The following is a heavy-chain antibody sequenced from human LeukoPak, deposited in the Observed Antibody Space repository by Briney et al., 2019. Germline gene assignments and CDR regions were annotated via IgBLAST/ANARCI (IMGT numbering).Heavy chain of an antibody. D-gene: IGHD7-27*01. CDR2: ITSRSTT. CDR1: GLIFSHYG. V-gene: IGHV3-23*01. J-gene: IGHJ4*02. Sequence: TGGSLRLSCAASGLIFSHYGMNWVRQAPGKGLEWVSGITSRSTTYYADSVKGRFTISRDNSKNMVWLQINSPTAEDTATYYCAKDGNWARFEDWGQGTLVTVSS. CDR3: AKDGNWARFED.